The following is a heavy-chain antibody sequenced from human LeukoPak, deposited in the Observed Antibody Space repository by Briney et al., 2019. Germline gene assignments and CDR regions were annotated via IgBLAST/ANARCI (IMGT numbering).Heavy chain of an antibody. CDR1: GYTFTSYY. Sequence: ASVKVSCKASGYTFTSYYMHWVRQAPGQGLEWMGIINPSGGSTGYAQKFQGRVTMTRDTSTSTVYMELSGLRSEDTAVYYCARDSGPKYGGSDYWGQGTLVTVSS. D-gene: IGHD5-12*01. CDR2: INPSGGST. V-gene: IGHV1-46*01. J-gene: IGHJ4*02. CDR3: ARDSGPKYGGSDY.